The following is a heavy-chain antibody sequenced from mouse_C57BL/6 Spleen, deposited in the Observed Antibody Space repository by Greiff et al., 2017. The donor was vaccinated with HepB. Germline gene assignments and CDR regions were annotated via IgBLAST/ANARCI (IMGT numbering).Heavy chain of an antibody. J-gene: IGHJ3*01. V-gene: IGHV1-82*01. CDR3: ARGYYGSSPLFAY. D-gene: IGHD1-1*01. Sequence: QVQLQQSGPELVKPGASVKISCKASGYAFSSSWMNWVKQRPGKGLEWIGRIYPGDGDTNYNGKLKGKATLTADKSSSTAYMQLSSLTSEDSAVYFCARGYYGSSPLFAYWGQGTLVTVSA. CDR1: GYAFSSSW. CDR2: IYPGDGDT.